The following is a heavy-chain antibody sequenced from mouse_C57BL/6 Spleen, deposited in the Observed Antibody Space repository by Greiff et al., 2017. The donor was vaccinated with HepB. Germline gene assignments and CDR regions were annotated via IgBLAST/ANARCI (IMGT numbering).Heavy chain of an antibody. D-gene: IGHD1-1*01. CDR3: ASVSYGSSSWYFDV. CDR2: ISSGGSYT. CDR1: GFTFSSYG. V-gene: IGHV5-6*01. Sequence: DVQLVESGGDLVKPGGSLKLSCAASGFTFSSYGMSWVRQTPDKRLEWVATISSGGSYTYYPDSVKGRFTISRDNSKNTLYLQLSSLKSEDTAMYYCASVSYGSSSWYFDVWGTGTTVTVSS. J-gene: IGHJ1*03.